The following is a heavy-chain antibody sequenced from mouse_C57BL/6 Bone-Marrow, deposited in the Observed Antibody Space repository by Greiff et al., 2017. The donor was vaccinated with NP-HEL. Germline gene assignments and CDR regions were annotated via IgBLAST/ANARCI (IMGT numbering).Heavy chain of an antibody. D-gene: IGHD3-2*02. J-gene: IGHJ4*01. CDR1: GYSITSGYY. CDR2: ISYDGSN. CDR3: ARGTAQATWDAMDY. Sequence: EVKLQESGPGLVKPSQSLSLTCSVTGYSITSGYYWNWIRQFPGNKLEWMGYISYDGSNNYNPSLKNRISITRDTSKNQFFLKLNSVTTEDTATYYWARGTAQATWDAMDYWGQGTSVTVSS. V-gene: IGHV3-6*01.